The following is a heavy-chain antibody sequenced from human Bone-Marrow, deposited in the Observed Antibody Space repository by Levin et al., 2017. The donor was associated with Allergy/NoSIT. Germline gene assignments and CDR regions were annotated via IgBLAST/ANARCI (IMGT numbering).Heavy chain of an antibody. J-gene: IGHJ4*02. CDR2: ISFNGKNN. CDR1: GFNFTTHP. CDR3: VRETAYTYGFYFDY. Sequence: GGSLRLSCAASGFNFTTHPMHWVRQAPGKGLQWLGVISFNGKNNYYADSVKGRLTISRDNSKNTLYLQINSVRAEDTAVYYCVRETAYTYGFYFDYWGQGTLVTVSS. V-gene: IGHV3-30*01. D-gene: IGHD5-18*01.